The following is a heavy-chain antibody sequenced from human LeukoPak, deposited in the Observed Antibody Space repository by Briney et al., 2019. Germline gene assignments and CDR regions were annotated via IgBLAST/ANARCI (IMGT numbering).Heavy chain of an antibody. Sequence: ASVKVSCKASGYTFTSYGISWVGQAPGQGLEWMGWISAYNGNTNYAQKLQGRVTVTTDTSTSTAYMELRSLRSDDTAVYYCARTQYGSWAYYYYMDVWGKGTTVTVSS. J-gene: IGHJ6*03. CDR3: ARTQYGSWAYYYYMDV. D-gene: IGHD4-17*01. CDR2: ISAYNGNT. CDR1: GYTFTSYG. V-gene: IGHV1-18*01.